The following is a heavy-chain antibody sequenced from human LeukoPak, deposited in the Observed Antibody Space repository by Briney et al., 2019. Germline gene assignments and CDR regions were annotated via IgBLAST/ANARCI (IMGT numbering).Heavy chain of an antibody. V-gene: IGHV4-38-2*02. Sequence: SETLSLTCTVSGYSISSGYYWGWIRQPPGKGLEWIGSIYYSGSTYYNPSLKSRVTISVDTSKNQFSLKLSSVTAADTAVYYCARHVSSSWYGGGYYFDYWGQGTLVTVSS. CDR2: IYYSGST. CDR3: ARHVSSSWYGGGYYFDY. CDR1: GYSISSGYY. J-gene: IGHJ4*02. D-gene: IGHD6-13*01.